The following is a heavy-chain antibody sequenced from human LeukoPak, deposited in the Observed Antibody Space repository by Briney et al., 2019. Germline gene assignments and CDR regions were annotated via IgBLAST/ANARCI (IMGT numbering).Heavy chain of an antibody. Sequence: EASVKVSCKASGYTFTSYGISWVRQAPGQGLEWMGWISAYNGNTNYAQKLQGRVTMTTDTSTSTAYMELRSLRSEDTAVYYCARREDNSYGYLSYYYYYYMDVWGKGTTVTVSS. V-gene: IGHV1-18*01. CDR1: GYTFTSYG. CDR3: ARREDNSYGYLSYYYYYYMDV. CDR2: ISAYNGNT. J-gene: IGHJ6*03. D-gene: IGHD5-18*01.